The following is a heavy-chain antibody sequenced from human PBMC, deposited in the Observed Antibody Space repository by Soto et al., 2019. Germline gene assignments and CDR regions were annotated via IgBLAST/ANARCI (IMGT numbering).Heavy chain of an antibody. D-gene: IGHD4-17*01. V-gene: IGHV1-69*13. CDR3: ARGPTTVVTPGYFDY. CDR2: IIPIFGTA. CDR1: GGTFSSYA. J-gene: IGHJ4*02. Sequence: ASVKVSCKASGGTFSSYAISWVRQAPGQGLEWMGGIIPIFGTANYAQKFQGRVTITADESTSTAYMELSSLRSEDTAVYYCARGPTTVVTPGYFDYWGQGTLVTV.